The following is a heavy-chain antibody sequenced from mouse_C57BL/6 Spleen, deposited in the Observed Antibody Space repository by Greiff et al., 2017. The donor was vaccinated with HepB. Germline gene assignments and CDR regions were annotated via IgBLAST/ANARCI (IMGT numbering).Heavy chain of an antibody. CDR3: ARGGPTPWFAF. J-gene: IGHJ3*01. V-gene: IGHV1-82*01. Sequence: QVQLKESGPELVKPGASVKISCKASGYAFSSSWMNWVKQRPGKGLEWIGRIYPGDGDTNYNGKFKGKATLTADKSSSTAYMQLSSLTSEDSAVYFCARGGPTPWFAFWGQGTLVTVSA. CDR1: GYAFSSSW. CDR2: IYPGDGDT.